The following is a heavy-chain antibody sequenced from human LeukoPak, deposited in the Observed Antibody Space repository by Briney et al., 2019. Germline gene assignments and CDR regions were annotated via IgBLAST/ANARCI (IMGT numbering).Heavy chain of an antibody. Sequence: GGSLRLSCAASGFTLSSYWMRWVRQAPGKGLVWVSRINSDGSSTSYADSVKGRFTISRDNAKNTLYLQMNSLRAEDTAVYYCARDVRPQYYYDSSGYFDYWGQGTLVTVSS. CDR2: INSDGSST. J-gene: IGHJ4*02. CDR3: ARDVRPQYYYDSSGYFDY. V-gene: IGHV3-74*01. D-gene: IGHD3-22*01. CDR1: GFTLSSYW.